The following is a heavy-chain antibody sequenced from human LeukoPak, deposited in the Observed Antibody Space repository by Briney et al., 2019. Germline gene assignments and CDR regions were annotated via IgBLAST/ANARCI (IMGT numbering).Heavy chain of an antibody. Sequence: GRSLRLSCAASGFTFEDYAMHWVRQAPGNGLEWVSGISWNSGSIGYADSVKGRFTISRDNAKNSLYLQMNSLRAEDAALYYCARSMVTIFGVVINPLDYWGQGTLVTVSS. D-gene: IGHD3-3*01. CDR2: ISWNSGSI. CDR3: ARSMVTIFGVVINPLDY. CDR1: GFTFEDYA. V-gene: IGHV3-9*01. J-gene: IGHJ4*02.